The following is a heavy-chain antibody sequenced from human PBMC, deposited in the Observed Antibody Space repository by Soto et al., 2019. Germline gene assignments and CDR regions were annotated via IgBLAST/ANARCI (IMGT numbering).Heavy chain of an antibody. D-gene: IGHD6-13*01. CDR2: ISGSGGST. Sequence: TGGSLRLSCAASGFTFSSYAMSWVRQAPGKGLEWVSAISGSGGSTYYADSVKGRFTISRDNSKNTLYLQMNSLRAEDTAVYYCAKDYSSSWYGHFDYWGQGTLVTVSS. V-gene: IGHV3-23*01. CDR3: AKDYSSSWYGHFDY. J-gene: IGHJ4*02. CDR1: GFTFSSYA.